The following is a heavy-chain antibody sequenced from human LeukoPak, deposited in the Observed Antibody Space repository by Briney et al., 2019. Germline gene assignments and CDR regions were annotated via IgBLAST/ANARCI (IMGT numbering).Heavy chain of an antibody. Sequence: SETLSLTCAVSGGSVSSDNWWSWVRQPPGKGLEWTGEIHHSGNTNYSPSLKSRVTISLDKPRNQFSLKLNSVTAADTAVYYCAKAGVWLPAVWGQGTLVTVSS. J-gene: IGHJ4*02. V-gene: IGHV4-4*02. CDR3: AKAGVWLPAV. D-gene: IGHD3-9*01. CDR2: IHHSGNT. CDR1: GGSVSSDNW.